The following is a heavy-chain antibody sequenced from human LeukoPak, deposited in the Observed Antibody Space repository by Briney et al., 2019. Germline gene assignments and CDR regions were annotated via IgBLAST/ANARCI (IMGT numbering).Heavy chain of an antibody. CDR1: GFTFSSYG. Sequence: GGSLRLSCAASGFTFSSYGMHWVRQAPGKGLEWVAVISYDGSNKYYADSVKGRFTISRDNSKNTLYLQMNSLRAEDTAVYYCAKDRSIAVAGYFQHWGQGTLVTVSS. CDR3: AKDRSIAVAGYFQH. J-gene: IGHJ1*01. D-gene: IGHD6-19*01. V-gene: IGHV3-30*18. CDR2: ISYDGSNK.